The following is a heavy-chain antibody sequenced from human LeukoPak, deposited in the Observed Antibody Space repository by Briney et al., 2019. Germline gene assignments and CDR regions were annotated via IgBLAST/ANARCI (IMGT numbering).Heavy chain of an antibody. CDR3: TTGFVTELYYYYGMDV. CDR1: GFTFSNAW. D-gene: IGHD1-14*01. V-gene: IGHV3-15*01. Sequence: PGGSLRLSCAASGFTFSNAWMSWVRQAPPKGLEWVGRIKSKTDGGTTDYAAPVKGRFTISRDDSKNTLYLQMNSLKTEDTAVYYCTTGFVTELYYYYGMDVWGQGTTVTVSS. CDR2: IKSKTDGGTT. J-gene: IGHJ6*02.